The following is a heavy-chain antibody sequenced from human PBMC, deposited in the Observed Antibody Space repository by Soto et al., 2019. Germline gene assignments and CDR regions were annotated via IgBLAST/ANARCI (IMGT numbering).Heavy chain of an antibody. Sequence: QVQLQESGPGLVKPSQTLSLTCTVSGGSISSGGYYWSWIRQHPGKGLEWIGYIYYSGSTYYNPSLKSRVTISVDTSKNQFSLKLSSVTAADTAVYDCAREPPVAAAGDDAFDIWGQGTMVTVSS. CDR3: AREPPVAAAGDDAFDI. V-gene: IGHV4-31*03. J-gene: IGHJ3*02. D-gene: IGHD6-13*01. CDR2: IYYSGST. CDR1: GGSISSGGYY.